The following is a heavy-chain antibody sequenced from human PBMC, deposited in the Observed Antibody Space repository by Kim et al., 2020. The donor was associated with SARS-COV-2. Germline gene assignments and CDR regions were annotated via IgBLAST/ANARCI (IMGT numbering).Heavy chain of an antibody. V-gene: IGHV1-3*04. Sequence: ASVKVSCKASEYTFTRYTIHWVRQAPGQRLEWMGWINIGNGKTKYSEMFQGRVTITRDTSASAAYMELSSLRSEDTAMYYCARDGRMRYDSGRYPASVGDYWGQGTLVTVSS. CDR2: INIGNGKT. CDR1: EYTFTRYT. CDR3: ARDGRMRYDSGRYPASVGDY. J-gene: IGHJ4*02. D-gene: IGHD3-10*01.